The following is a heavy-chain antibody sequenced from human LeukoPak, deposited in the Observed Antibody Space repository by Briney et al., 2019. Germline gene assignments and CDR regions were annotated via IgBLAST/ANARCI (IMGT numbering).Heavy chain of an antibody. V-gene: IGHV3-21*04. D-gene: IGHD2-2*01. CDR1: GFTFSSYS. CDR2: ISSSSSYI. Sequence: GGSLRLSCAASGFTFSSYSMNWVRQAPGKGLEWVSSISSSSSYIYYADSVKGRFTISRDNAKNSLYLQMNSLRAEDTALYYCAKDYCSSTSCPYYYYGMDVWGQGTTVTVSS. J-gene: IGHJ6*02. CDR3: AKDYCSSTSCPYYYYGMDV.